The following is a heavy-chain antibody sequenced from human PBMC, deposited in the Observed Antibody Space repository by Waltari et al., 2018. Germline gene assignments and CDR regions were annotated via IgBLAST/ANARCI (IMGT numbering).Heavy chain of an antibody. D-gene: IGHD3-3*01. J-gene: IGHJ4*02. Sequence: EVQLVESGGVLVKPGGSLRLSCAVSGFTFSNAGMNWVRQAPGKGLEWVGRIKSKADSGTTDYSAPGKGRFTISRDDSKNTLYLQMNSLKTEDTAVYYCTTLHYDFWSGFYTGFDYWGQGTLVTVSS. CDR2: IKSKADSGTT. CDR3: TTLHYDFWSGFYTGFDY. CDR1: GFTFSNAG. V-gene: IGHV3-15*07.